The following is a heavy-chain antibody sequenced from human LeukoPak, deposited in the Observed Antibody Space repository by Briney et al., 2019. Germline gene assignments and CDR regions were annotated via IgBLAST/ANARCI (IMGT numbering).Heavy chain of an antibody. CDR2: INHSGST. Sequence: PSETLSLTCAVYGRSFNDYYWSWIRQPPGKGLEWIGEINHSGSTNYNPSLKSRVTISVDTSKNQFSLKLSSVTAADTAVYYCARMWLADAFDIWGQGTMVTVSS. D-gene: IGHD6-19*01. CDR1: GRSFNDYY. CDR3: ARMWLADAFDI. V-gene: IGHV4-34*01. J-gene: IGHJ3*02.